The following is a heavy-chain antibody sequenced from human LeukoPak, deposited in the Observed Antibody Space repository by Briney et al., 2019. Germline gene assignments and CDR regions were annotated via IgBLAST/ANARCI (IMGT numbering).Heavy chain of an antibody. CDR1: GYTFTSYY. CDR2: INPSGGST. Sequence: ASVKVSCKASGYTFTSYYMHWVRQAPGQGLEWMGIINPSGGSTSYAQKFQGRVTMTQDTSTSTVYMELSSLRSEDTAVYYCARDIKRYGSSGYGDYYYYMDVWGKGTTVTVSS. J-gene: IGHJ6*03. D-gene: IGHD3-22*01. V-gene: IGHV1-46*01. CDR3: ARDIKRYGSSGYGDYYYYMDV.